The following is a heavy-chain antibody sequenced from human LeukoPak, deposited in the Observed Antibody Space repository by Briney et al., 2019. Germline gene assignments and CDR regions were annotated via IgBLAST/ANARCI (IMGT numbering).Heavy chain of an antibody. D-gene: IGHD6-13*01. CDR1: GDSVSSHSSA. Sequence: SQTLSLTCAISGDSVSSHSSAWNWIRQSPSRGLERLGRTYYRSKWRNDYAVSVKSRITINPDTSRNQFSLQLNSVTPEDTAVYYCAREGGAAEACFDYWGQGTPVTVSS. V-gene: IGHV6-1*01. CDR3: AREGGAAEACFDY. CDR2: TYYRSKWRN. J-gene: IGHJ4*02.